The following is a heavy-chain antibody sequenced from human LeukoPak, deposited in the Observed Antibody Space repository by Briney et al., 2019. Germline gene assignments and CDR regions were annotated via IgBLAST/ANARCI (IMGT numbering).Heavy chain of an antibody. CDR1: GFTFSSYA. J-gene: IGHJ6*02. V-gene: IGHV3-30-3*01. D-gene: IGHD4-17*01. CDR2: ISYDGSNK. Sequence: GGSLRLSCAASGFTFSSYAMHWVRQAPGKGLEWVAVISYDGSNKYYADSVKGRFNISRDNSKNTLYLQMNSLRAEDTAVYYCARDCRYGDYGPCYYYGMDVWGQGTTVTASS. CDR3: ARDCRYGDYGPCYYYGMDV.